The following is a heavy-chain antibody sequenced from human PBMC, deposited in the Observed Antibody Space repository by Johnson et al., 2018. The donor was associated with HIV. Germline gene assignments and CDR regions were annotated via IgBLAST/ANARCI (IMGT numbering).Heavy chain of an antibody. V-gene: IGHV3-30*02. Sequence: QVQLVESGGGVVQPGWSLRLSCAVSGFTFSGYGMHWVRQTPGKGLEWVAFIRHDGNNQYYADSVKGRFTISSDNSKNTLYLQMGSLRAEDMAVYYCTTPLDQFDWISSVWVPGHGFDIWGHGTKVTVSS. D-gene: IGHD3-9*01. CDR1: GFTFSGYG. J-gene: IGHJ3*02. CDR2: IRHDGNNQ. CDR3: TTPLDQFDWISSVWVPGHGFDI.